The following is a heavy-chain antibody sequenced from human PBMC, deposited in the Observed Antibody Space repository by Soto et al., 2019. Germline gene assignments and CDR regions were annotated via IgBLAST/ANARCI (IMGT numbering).Heavy chain of an antibody. V-gene: IGHV4-30-2*01. CDR2: IYHSGST. CDR1: GGSISSGGYS. D-gene: IGHD3-10*01. J-gene: IGHJ5*02. Sequence: KPSETLSLTCAVSGGSISSGGYSWSWIRQPPGKGLEWVGYIYHSGSTYYNPSLKSRVTMSVDRSKNQFSLKLSSVTAADTAVYYCARVGVLRWFDPWGQGTRVTVS. CDR3: ARVGVLRWFDP.